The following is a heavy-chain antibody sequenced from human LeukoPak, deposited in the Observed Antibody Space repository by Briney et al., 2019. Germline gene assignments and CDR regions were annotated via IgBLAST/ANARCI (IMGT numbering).Heavy chain of an antibody. CDR1: GVSIKNYY. CDR2: IYSNGNT. V-gene: IGHV4-59*01. D-gene: IGHD5-12*01. CDR3: ARSLYSGSDSHFDY. Sequence: PSETLSLTCTVSGVSIKNYYWSWVRQPPGKGLEWVGYIYSNGNTNYNPSLKSRVTISVDTSKNRISLKLSSVTAADTAVYYCARSLYSGSDSHFDYWGQGTLVTVSS. J-gene: IGHJ4*02.